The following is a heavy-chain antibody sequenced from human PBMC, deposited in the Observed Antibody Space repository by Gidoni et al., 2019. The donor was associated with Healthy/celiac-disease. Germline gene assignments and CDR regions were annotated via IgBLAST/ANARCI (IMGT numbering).Heavy chain of an antibody. CDR2: SKSKTDGGTT. CDR1: GFTFSNAW. CDR3: TTLGRGQLPFGY. V-gene: IGHV3-15*01. J-gene: IGHJ4*02. D-gene: IGHD6-13*01. Sequence: EVQLVESGGGLVKPGGSVRLSCAASGFTFSNAWMSWVRQAPGKGLEWVGRSKSKTDGGTTDYAAPVKGRFTISRDDSKNTLYLQMNSLKTEDTAVYYCTTLGRGQLPFGYWGQGTLDTVSS.